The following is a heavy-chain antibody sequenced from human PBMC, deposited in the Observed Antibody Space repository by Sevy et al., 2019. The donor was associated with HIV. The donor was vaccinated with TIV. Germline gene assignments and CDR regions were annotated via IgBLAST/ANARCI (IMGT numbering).Heavy chain of an antibody. V-gene: IGHV3-23*01. CDR1: GFTFTEFV. Sequence: GGSLRLSCAASGFTFTEFVMSWVRQSPGKGLEWVSTINIGGGSTYYADSVKGRFTISRDNSQNTLDLQMNSLRAEDTAVFYCTKYVVGGYHDCSGYSDHWGPGTMVTVSS. CDR2: INIGGGST. CDR3: TKYVVGGYHDCSGYSDH. D-gene: IGHD3-22*01. J-gene: IGHJ4*02.